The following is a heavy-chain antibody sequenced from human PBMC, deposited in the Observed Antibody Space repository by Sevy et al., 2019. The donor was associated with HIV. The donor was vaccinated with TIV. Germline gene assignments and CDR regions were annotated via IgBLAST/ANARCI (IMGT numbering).Heavy chain of an antibody. CDR1: GFTFSSYA. J-gene: IGHJ3*02. Sequence: GGSLRLSCAAPGFTFSSYAMHWVRQAPGKGLEWVAVISYDGSNKYYADSVKGRFTISRDNSKNTLYLQMNSLRAEDTAVYYCARDGGRVDAFDIWGQGTMVTVSS. CDR3: ARDGGRVDAFDI. V-gene: IGHV3-30-3*01. CDR2: ISYDGSNK. D-gene: IGHD1-26*01.